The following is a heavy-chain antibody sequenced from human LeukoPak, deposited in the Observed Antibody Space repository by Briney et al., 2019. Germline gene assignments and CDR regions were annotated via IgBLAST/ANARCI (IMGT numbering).Heavy chain of an antibody. J-gene: IGHJ5*02. D-gene: IGHD6-19*01. Sequence: PWGSLRLSCAASGFTFSSYGMHWVRQAPGKGLEWVAVISYDGSNKYYADSVKGRFTISRDNSKNTLYLQMNSLRAEDTAVYYCAKDPGIAVAGSSGWFDPWGQGTLVTVSS. CDR3: AKDPGIAVAGSSGWFDP. CDR1: GFTFSSYG. CDR2: ISYDGSNK. V-gene: IGHV3-30*18.